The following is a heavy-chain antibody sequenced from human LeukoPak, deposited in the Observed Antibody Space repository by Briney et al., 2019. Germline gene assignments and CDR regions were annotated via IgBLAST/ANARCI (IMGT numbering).Heavy chain of an antibody. V-gene: IGHV3-23*01. J-gene: IGHJ4*02. CDR3: AKDRPNYYGSNGHYYKLNGDC. CDR2: ITNIGAAT. Sequence: GRSLRLSCAASGFTFSSYAMSWFRQAPGKWLDLVSSITNIGAATYYADSVKGRFTISRDNSDNALYLQMNSLRAEDTAVYYCAKDRPNYYGSNGHYYKLNGDCWGQGTLVTVSS. CDR1: GFTFSSYA. D-gene: IGHD3-22*01.